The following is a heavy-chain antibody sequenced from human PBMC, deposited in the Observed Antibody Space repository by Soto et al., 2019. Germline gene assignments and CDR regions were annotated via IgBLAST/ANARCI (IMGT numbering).Heavy chain of an antibody. V-gene: IGHV3-23*01. CDR2: ISPNSGTT. Sequence: VHLLESGGGLVQPGGSLRLSCAASGFTFSSNAMTWVRQAPGKGLEWVSFISPNSGTTYFADSVKGRFTIFRDNSKTTLYLQMNSLRAEDTAVYYCAKASSISWGVFDYWGQGTLITVSS. CDR1: GFTFSSNA. D-gene: IGHD6-13*01. CDR3: AKASSISWGVFDY. J-gene: IGHJ4*02.